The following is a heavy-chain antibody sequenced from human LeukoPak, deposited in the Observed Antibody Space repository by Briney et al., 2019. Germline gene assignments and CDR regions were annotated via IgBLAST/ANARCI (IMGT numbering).Heavy chain of an antibody. D-gene: IGHD4-17*01. CDR2: IYYSGST. V-gene: IGHV4-59*01. CDR1: GGSISSYY. Sequence: SETLSLTCTVSGGSISSYYWSWLRQPPGKGLEWVGYIYYSGSTNYNPSLKSRVTISVDTSKNQFSLKLSSVTAADTAVYYCARNQPSDYGDYSWFDPWGQGTLVTVSS. J-gene: IGHJ5*02. CDR3: ARNQPSDYGDYSWFDP.